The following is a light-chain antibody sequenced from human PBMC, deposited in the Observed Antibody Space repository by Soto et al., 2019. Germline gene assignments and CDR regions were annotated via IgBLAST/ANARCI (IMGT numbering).Light chain of an antibody. Sequence: NFMLTQPHSVSESPGKTVTISCTGSSGSVASNFVHWYQRRPGSAPTIVIYGDNQRPSGVPDRFSGSIDSSSNSASLTISGLKTGDEADYFCQSYDRSSLYVFGTGTKVTVL. J-gene: IGLJ1*01. CDR2: GDN. V-gene: IGLV6-57*02. CDR3: QSYDRSSLYV. CDR1: SGSVASNF.